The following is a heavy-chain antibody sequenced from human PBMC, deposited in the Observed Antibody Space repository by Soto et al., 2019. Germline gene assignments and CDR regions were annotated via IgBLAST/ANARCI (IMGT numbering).Heavy chain of an antibody. J-gene: IGHJ6*02. V-gene: IGHV5-51*01. D-gene: IGHD3-9*01. CDR2: IYPGHFDT. CDR1: GYTFTNYW. Sequence: GESLKISCKGSGYTFTNYWIGWVRQMPGKGLEWMGIIYPGHFDTKYSPSLQGQVTISAHNSISIVYLQWSSLTASDTAIYYCARQGLHGSDWDGMDVWGQGTTVTVSS. CDR3: ARQGLHGSDWDGMDV.